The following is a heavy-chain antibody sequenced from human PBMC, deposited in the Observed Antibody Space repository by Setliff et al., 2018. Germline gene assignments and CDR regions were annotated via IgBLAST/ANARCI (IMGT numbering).Heavy chain of an antibody. CDR1: GYTFTSYY. V-gene: IGHV1-46*01. Sequence: ASVKVSCKASGYTFTSYYMHWVRQAPGQGLEWMGIINPSGGSTSYAQKFQGRVTMTRDTSITTAYMELSRLTSDDMAVYFCARSDHLVVDGFDVWGQGTMVTVSS. CDR3: ARSDHLVVDGFDV. J-gene: IGHJ3*01. D-gene: IGHD3-16*01. CDR2: INPSGGST.